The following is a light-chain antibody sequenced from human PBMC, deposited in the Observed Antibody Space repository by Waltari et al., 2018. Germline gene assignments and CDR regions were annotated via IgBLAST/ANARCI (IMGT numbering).Light chain of an antibody. CDR1: QSIGRS. V-gene: IGKV6-21*02. CDR3: HQSSKLPIT. Sequence: EIVLTQSPDFQSVTPKETVTITCRASQSIGRSLHWYQRKPGQSPNLLIKYASQSISGVPSRFSGSGSGTDFTLTITSLEAEDAVTYFCHQSSKLPITFGQGTRLEI. CDR2: YAS. J-gene: IGKJ5*01.